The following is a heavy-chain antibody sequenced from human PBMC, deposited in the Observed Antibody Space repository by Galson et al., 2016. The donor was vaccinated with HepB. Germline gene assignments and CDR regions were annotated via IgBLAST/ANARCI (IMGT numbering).Heavy chain of an antibody. CDR2: IYHSGRT. V-gene: IGHV4-38-2*02. CDR3: ARGVRKIVVVVAGEDNWFDP. Sequence: SETLSLTCTVSGYSISSGYYWGWIRQPPGKGLEWIGSIYHSGRTYYNPSLKSRVTISVDTSKNQFSLKLSSVTAAHTAVYYWARGVRKIVVVVAGEDNWFDPWGQGTLVTVSS. CDR1: GYSISSGYY. J-gene: IGHJ5*02. D-gene: IGHD2-15*01.